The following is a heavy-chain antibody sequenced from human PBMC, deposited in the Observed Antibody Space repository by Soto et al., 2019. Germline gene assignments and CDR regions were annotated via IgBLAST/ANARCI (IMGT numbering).Heavy chain of an antibody. Sequence: SVKVSCKASGGTFSSYAISWVRQAPGQGLEWMGGIIPIFGTANYAQKFQGRVTITADKSTSTAYMELSSLRSEDTAVYYCARVSGLTSYYYYGMDVWGQGTTVTVS. CDR3: ARVSGLTSYYYYGMDV. CDR2: IIPIFGTA. J-gene: IGHJ6*02. D-gene: IGHD5-12*01. V-gene: IGHV1-69*06. CDR1: GGTFSSYA.